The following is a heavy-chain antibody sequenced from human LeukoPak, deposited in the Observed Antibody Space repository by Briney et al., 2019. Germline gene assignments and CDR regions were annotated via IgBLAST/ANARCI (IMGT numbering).Heavy chain of an antibody. CDR3: ARKMKATTRACDY. D-gene: IGHD5-12*01. V-gene: IGHV3-48*01. Sequence: GGSLRLSCAASGFTFSSYSMNWVRQAPGKGLEWVSYISSSSSTIYYAASVKGRFTISRDNAKNSLYLQMNSLRAEDTAVYYCARKMKATTRACDYWGQGTLVTVSS. CDR1: GFTFSSYS. J-gene: IGHJ4*02. CDR2: ISSSSSTI.